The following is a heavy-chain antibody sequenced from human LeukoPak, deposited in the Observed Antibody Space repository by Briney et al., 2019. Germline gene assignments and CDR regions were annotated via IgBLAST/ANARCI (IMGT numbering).Heavy chain of an antibody. CDR2: IIPILGIA. CDR1: GGTFSSYA. V-gene: IGHV1-69*04. Sequence: GASVKVSCKASGGTFSSYAISWVRQAPGQGLEWMGRIIPILGIANYAQKFQGRVTMTRNTSISTAYMELSSLRSEDTAVYYCARGKIHCSSTSCYPVYWGQGTLVTVSS. CDR3: ARGKIHCSSTSCYPVY. D-gene: IGHD2-2*01. J-gene: IGHJ4*02.